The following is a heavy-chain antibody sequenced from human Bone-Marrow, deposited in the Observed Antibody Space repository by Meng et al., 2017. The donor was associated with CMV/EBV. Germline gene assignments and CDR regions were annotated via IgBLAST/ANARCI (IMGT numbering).Heavy chain of an antibody. Sequence: GGSLRLSCAASGFTFSDYYMSWIRQAPGKGLEWVSYISSSGSTIYYADSVKGRFTISRDNSKNTLYLQMNSLRAEDTAVYYCATSSGSYYGDYFDYWGQGTLVTVSS. CDR3: ATSSGSYYGDYFDY. J-gene: IGHJ4*02. CDR2: ISSSGSTI. D-gene: IGHD1-26*01. CDR1: GFTFSDYY. V-gene: IGHV3-11*04.